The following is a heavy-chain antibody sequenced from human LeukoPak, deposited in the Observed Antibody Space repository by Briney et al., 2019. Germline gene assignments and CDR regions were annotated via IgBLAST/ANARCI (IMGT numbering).Heavy chain of an antibody. Sequence: SETLSLTCTVSGGSISSYYWSWIRQPPGKGLEWIGYIYYSGSTNYNPSLKSRVTISVDTSKNQFSLKLSSVTAADTAVYYCARGFTIFGVVIPTPLDYWGQGTLVTVSS. CDR2: IYYSGST. CDR1: GGSISSYY. J-gene: IGHJ4*02. D-gene: IGHD3-3*01. CDR3: ARGFTIFGVVIPTPLDY. V-gene: IGHV4-59*01.